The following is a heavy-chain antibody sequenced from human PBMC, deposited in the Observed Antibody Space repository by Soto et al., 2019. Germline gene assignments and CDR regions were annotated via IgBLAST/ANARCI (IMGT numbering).Heavy chain of an antibody. J-gene: IGHJ4*02. D-gene: IGHD3-3*01. CDR3: AHGLEFYYFDY. Sequence: QITLKESGPALVKPTQTLTLTCTFSGLSLSTTGVGVAWIRQPPGKALEWLAIIYWDDDKRYSPSLKSRLTITKYTSKNQVVLTMTNMDPVDTATYYCAHGLEFYYFDYWGQGALVTVSS. CDR1: GLSLSTTGVG. V-gene: IGHV2-5*02. CDR2: IYWDDDK.